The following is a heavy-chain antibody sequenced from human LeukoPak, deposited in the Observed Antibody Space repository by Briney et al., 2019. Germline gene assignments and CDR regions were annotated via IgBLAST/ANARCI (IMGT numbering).Heavy chain of an antibody. CDR2: IYYSGST. Sequence: PSETLSLTCTVSGGSISSYYWSWIRQPPGKGLEWIGYIYYSGSTKYNPSLKSRVTISVDTSKNQFSLKLSSVTAADTAVYYCAREDVYSGYEEVDAFDIWGQGTMVTVSS. CDR1: GGSISSYY. D-gene: IGHD5-12*01. CDR3: AREDVYSGYEEVDAFDI. V-gene: IGHV4-59*01. J-gene: IGHJ3*02.